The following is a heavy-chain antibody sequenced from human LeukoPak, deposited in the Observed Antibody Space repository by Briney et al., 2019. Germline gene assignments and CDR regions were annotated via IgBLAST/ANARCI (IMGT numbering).Heavy chain of an antibody. Sequence: GASVKVSCKASGYTFTSYGISWVRQAPGQGLEWMGWISAYNGNTNYAQKLQGRVTMTTDTSTSTAYMELSRLTSDDTAVYYCARWLINSSSWNYYYYYMDVWGKGTTVTVSS. J-gene: IGHJ6*03. CDR3: ARWLINSSSWNYYYYYMDV. D-gene: IGHD6-13*01. CDR1: GYTFTSYG. CDR2: ISAYNGNT. V-gene: IGHV1-18*01.